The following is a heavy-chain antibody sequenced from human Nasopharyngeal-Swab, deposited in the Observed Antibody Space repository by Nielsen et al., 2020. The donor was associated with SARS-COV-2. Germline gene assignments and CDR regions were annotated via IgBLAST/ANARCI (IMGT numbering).Heavy chain of an antibody. CDR1: GFTFSNYA. J-gene: IGHJ6*03. CDR2: ISGGGIST. CDR3: AKGSTQYFFYYYMDV. Sequence: GGSLRLSCAASGFTFSNYAMSWVCQAPGKGLEWVSGISGGGISTNYADSVKGRFTISRDNSKNTLFLQMNSLRAEDTALYYCAKGSTQYFFYYYMDVWGKGTTVTVSS. V-gene: IGHV3-23*01.